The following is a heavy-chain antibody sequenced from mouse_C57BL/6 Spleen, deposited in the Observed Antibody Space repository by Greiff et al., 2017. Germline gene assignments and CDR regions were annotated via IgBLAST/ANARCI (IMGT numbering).Heavy chain of an antibody. CDR2: LYPGDGDT. CDR3: AANLVLRY. Sequence: QVQLKQSGPELVKPGASVKISCKASGYAFSSSWMNWVKQRPGKGLEWIGRLYPGDGDTNYNGKFKGKATLTADKSSSTAYMQRSSLTSEDSAVYFCAANLVLRYWGQGTTLTVSS. J-gene: IGHJ2*01. V-gene: IGHV1-82*01. D-gene: IGHD1-1*01. CDR1: GYAFSSSW.